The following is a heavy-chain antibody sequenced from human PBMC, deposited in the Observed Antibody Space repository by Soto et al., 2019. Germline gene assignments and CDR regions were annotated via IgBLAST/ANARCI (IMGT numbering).Heavy chain of an antibody. V-gene: IGHV1-24*01. CDR3: ATAPPKRITMIVYDY. CDR2: FDPEDGET. CDR1: GYTLTELS. D-gene: IGHD3-22*01. J-gene: IGHJ4*02. Sequence: ASVKVSCKVSGYTLTELSMHWVRQAPGKGLEWMGGFDPEDGETIYAQKFQGRVTMTEDTSTDTAYMELSSLRSEDTAVYYCATAPPKRITMIVYDYWGQGTLVTVSS.